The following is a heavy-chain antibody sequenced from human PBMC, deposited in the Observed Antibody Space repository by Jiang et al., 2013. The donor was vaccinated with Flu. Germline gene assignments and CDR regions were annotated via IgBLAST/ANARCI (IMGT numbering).Heavy chain of an antibody. D-gene: IGHD1-1*01. Sequence: SGPGLVKPSETLSLACTVSGGSVSSSSDYWGWIRQPPGKGLEWIGSISKSGSTYYNPSLKSRLTISVDTSKNQFSLKVTSVTAADTAVYYCARDSNTTPADFWGQGTLV. CDR1: GGSVSSSSDY. V-gene: IGHV4-39*02. J-gene: IGHJ4*02. CDR2: ISKSGST. CDR3: ARDSNTTPADF.